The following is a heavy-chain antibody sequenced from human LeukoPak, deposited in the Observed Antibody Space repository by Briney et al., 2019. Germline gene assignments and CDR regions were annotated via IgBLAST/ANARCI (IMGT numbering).Heavy chain of an antibody. J-gene: IGHJ3*02. CDR3: ARALRDYDYVWGSFHAFDI. Sequence: PSETLSLTCTVSGGSISSYYWSWIRQPPGKGLEWIGYIYYSGSTNHNPFLKSRVTISVDTSKNQFSLKLSSVTAADTAVYYCARALRDYDYVWGSFHAFDIWGQGTMVTVSS. CDR2: IYYSGST. CDR1: GGSISSYY. V-gene: IGHV4-59*01. D-gene: IGHD3-16*01.